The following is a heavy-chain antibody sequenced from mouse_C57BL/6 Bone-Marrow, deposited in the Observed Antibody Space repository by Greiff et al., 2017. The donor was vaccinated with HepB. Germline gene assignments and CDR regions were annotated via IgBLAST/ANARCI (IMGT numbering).Heavy chain of an antibody. Sequence: VQLKESGAELVRPGASVKLSCTASGFNIKDDYMHWVKQRPEQGLEWIGWIDPENGDTEYASKFQGKATITADTASNTAYLQLSSLTSEDTAVYYCTTSGYDYGPYYFDYWGQGTTLTVSS. V-gene: IGHV14-4*01. D-gene: IGHD2-4*01. J-gene: IGHJ2*01. CDR1: GFNIKDDY. CDR3: TTSGYDYGPYYFDY. CDR2: IDPENGDT.